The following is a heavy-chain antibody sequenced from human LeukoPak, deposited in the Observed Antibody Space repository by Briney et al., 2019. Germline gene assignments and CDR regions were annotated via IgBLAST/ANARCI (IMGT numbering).Heavy chain of an antibody. CDR3: ARDLSYDFWSGYYHYYYGMDV. V-gene: IGHV1-2*02. CDR1: GYTFTGYY. J-gene: IGHJ6*02. D-gene: IGHD3-3*01. Sequence: ASVTVSCKASGYTFTGYYMHWVRQAPGRGLEWMGWINPNSCGTNYAQKFQGRVTMTRDTSISTAYMELSRLRSDDTAVYYCARDLSYDFWSGYYHYYYGMDVWGQGTTVTVSS. CDR2: INPNSCGT.